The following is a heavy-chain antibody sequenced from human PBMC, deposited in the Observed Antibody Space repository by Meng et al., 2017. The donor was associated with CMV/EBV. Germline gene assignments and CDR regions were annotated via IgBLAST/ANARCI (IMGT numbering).Heavy chain of an antibody. Sequence: QVQRVQVGAGMKKPGASVHVSCTTSGFTFSDYYIRWVRQAPGQGLEWMGWVNSNNDATNYARKFQGRVSMTRDTSISTAHMELSRLMSDDTAVYYCVRSSGWSLFDYWGQGTLVTVSS. J-gene: IGHJ4*02. CDR2: VNSNNDAT. CDR1: GFTFSDYY. D-gene: IGHD6-19*01. CDR3: VRSSGWSLFDY. V-gene: IGHV1-2*02.